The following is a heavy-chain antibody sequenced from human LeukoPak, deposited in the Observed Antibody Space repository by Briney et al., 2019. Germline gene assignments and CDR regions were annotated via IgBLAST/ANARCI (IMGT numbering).Heavy chain of an antibody. CDR2: ISGSGGST. Sequence: PGGSLRLSCAASGFTFSDYAMSWVRQAPGKGLEWVSAISGSGGSTSYADSVKGRLAISRDNAKNSLYLQMNSLRVEDTALYYCARGGAARPDYWGQGTLVTVSS. V-gene: IGHV3-23*01. D-gene: IGHD6-6*01. CDR3: ARGGAARPDY. J-gene: IGHJ4*02. CDR1: GFTFSDYA.